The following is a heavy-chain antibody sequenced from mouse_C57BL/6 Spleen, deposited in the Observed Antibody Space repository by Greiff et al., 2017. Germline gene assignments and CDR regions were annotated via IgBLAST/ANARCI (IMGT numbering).Heavy chain of an antibody. D-gene: IGHD2-10*02. CDR1: GYSFTGYY. CDR2: INPSTGGT. V-gene: IGHV1-42*01. Sequence: EVKLQESGPELVKPGASVKISCKASGYSFTGYYMNWVKQSPEKSLEWIGAINPSTGGTTYNQKFKAKATLTVDKSSSTAYMQLKSLTSEDSAVYYCARSDSISFAYWGQGTLVTVSA. CDR3: ARSDSISFAY. J-gene: IGHJ3*01.